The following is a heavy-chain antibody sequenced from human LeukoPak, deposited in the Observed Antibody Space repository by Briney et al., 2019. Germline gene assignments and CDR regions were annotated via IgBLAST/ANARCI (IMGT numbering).Heavy chain of an antibody. CDR2: IYSDNT. V-gene: IGHV3-53*01. CDR1: GFTVSSNS. Sequence: PGGSPRLSCTVSGFTVSSNSMSWVRQAPGKGLEWVSSIYSDNTHYSDSVKGRFTISRDNSKNTLYLQMNSLRAEDTAVYYCARRAGAYSHPYDYWGQGTLVTVSS. CDR3: ARRAGAYSHPYDY. J-gene: IGHJ4*02. D-gene: IGHD4/OR15-4a*01.